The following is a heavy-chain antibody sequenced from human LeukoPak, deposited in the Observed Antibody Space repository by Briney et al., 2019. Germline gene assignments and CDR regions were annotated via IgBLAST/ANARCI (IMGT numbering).Heavy chain of an antibody. J-gene: IGHJ4*02. CDR3: ARENVEMATDDFDY. V-gene: IGHV1-2*02. D-gene: IGHD5-24*01. CDR2: INPNSGGT. Sequence: ASVKVSCKASGYTFTGYYMHWVRQAPGQGLEWMGWINPNSGGTNYAQKFQGRVTMTRNTSISTAYMELSSLRSEDTAVYYCARENVEMATDDFDYWGQGTLVIVSS. CDR1: GYTFTGYY.